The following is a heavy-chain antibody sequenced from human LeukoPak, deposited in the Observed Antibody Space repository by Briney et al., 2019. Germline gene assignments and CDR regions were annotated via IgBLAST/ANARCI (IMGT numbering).Heavy chain of an antibody. Sequence: GASVTVSCKASGYTFTVYYIHWVRQAPGQGLEWMGWINPNTGVTHSAQKIQDRVTMTRDTSISTAYMELSRLRSDDTAVYYCARDLLVGPTNAYWGQGTLVTVSS. CDR3: ARDLLVGPTNAY. CDR2: INPNTGVT. J-gene: IGHJ4*02. V-gene: IGHV1-2*02. CDR1: GYTFTVYY. D-gene: IGHD1-26*01.